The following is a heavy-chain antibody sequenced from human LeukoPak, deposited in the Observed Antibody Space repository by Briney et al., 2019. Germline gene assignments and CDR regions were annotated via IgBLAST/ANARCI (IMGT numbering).Heavy chain of an antibody. Sequence: GGPLRLSCAASGFTVSSNYMSWVRQAPGKGLEWVSVIYSGGSTYYADSVKGRFTISRDNSKNTLYLQMNSLRAEDTAVYYCAREYDSSSFQHWGQGTLATVSS. V-gene: IGHV3-66*01. CDR2: IYSGGST. D-gene: IGHD3-22*01. J-gene: IGHJ1*01. CDR1: GFTVSSNY. CDR3: AREYDSSSFQH.